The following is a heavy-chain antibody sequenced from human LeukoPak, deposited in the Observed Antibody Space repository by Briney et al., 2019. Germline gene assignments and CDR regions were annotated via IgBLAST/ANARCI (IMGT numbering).Heavy chain of an antibody. Sequence: ASVKVSCKASGYTFTSYGISWVRRAPGQGLEWMGWISAYNGNTNYAQKLQGRVTMTTDTSTSTAYMELRSLRSDDTAVYYCARGTYYYDSSGYYPPAYWGQGTLVTVSS. CDR3: ARGTYYYDSSGYYPPAY. V-gene: IGHV1-18*01. CDR2: ISAYNGNT. CDR1: GYTFTSYG. D-gene: IGHD3-22*01. J-gene: IGHJ4*02.